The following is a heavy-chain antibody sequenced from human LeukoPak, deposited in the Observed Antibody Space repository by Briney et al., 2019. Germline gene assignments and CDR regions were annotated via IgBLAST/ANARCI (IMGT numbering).Heavy chain of an antibody. Sequence: SCKVSGYTLTELSMHWVRQAPGKGLEWVAVISYDGSNKYYADSVKGRFTISRDNSKNTLYLQMNSLRAEDTAVYYCAKDKEQQLVSHTFDYWGQGTLVTVSS. J-gene: IGHJ4*02. CDR1: GYTLTELS. CDR2: ISYDGSNK. V-gene: IGHV3-30-3*02. CDR3: AKDKEQQLVSHTFDY. D-gene: IGHD6-13*01.